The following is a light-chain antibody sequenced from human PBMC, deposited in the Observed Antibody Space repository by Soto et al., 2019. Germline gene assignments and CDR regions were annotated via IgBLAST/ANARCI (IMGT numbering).Light chain of an antibody. V-gene: IGLV2-14*01. CDR1: SSDVPGSNS. CDR2: DVF. J-gene: IGLJ2*01. Sequence: QSALTQPASVSASRGQSITISCTGTSSDVPGSNSVSWYQQHPGKAPILIIFDVFKRPSGVSDRFSASKSGNTASLTISGLQAEGEADYYCSSYITSAIVVFGGGTKLTVL. CDR3: SSYITSAIVV.